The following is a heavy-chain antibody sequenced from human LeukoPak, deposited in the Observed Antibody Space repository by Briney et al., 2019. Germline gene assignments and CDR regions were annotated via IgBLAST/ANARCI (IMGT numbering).Heavy chain of an antibody. D-gene: IGHD6-19*01. Sequence: PGGSLRLSCTASGFSFSGYNMKWVRQAPGKGLEWVSSIRSTGSYIHYADSVKGRFTVSRDNAKNSLYLQMNSLRAEDTAVYYCARGGFGGWTSSPPYYYYGMDVWDQGTTVTVSS. CDR3: ARGGFGGWTSSPPYYYYGMDV. V-gene: IGHV3-21*06. CDR2: IRSTGSYI. CDR1: GFSFSGYN. J-gene: IGHJ6*02.